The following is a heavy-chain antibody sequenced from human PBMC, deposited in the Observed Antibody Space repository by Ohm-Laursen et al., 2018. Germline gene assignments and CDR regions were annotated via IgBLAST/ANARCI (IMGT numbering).Heavy chain of an antibody. D-gene: IGHD3-3*01. CDR2: INQDGSEK. V-gene: IGHV3-7*01. CDR1: GFTFDDHY. CDR3: ARDIAPDYDFWSGPSAH. J-gene: IGHJ4*02. Sequence: SLRLSCAASGFTFDDHYMDWVRQAPGKGLESVANINQDGSEKYYVDSVKGRFTISRDNAKNSLYLQMSSLRAEDTAVYYCARDIAPDYDFWSGPSAHWGQGTLVTVSS.